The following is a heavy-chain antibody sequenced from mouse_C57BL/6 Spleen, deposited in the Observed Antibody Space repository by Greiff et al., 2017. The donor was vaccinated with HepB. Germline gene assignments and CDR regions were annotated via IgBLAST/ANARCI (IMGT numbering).Heavy chain of an antibody. CDR2: IYPGDGDT. V-gene: IGHV1-80*01. D-gene: IGHD2-10*01. J-gene: IGHJ2*01. Sequence: VQLQQSGAELVKPGASVKISCKASGYAFSSYWMNWVKQRPGKGLEWIGQIYPGDGDTNYNGKFKGKATLTADKSSSTAYMQLSSLTSEDSAVYFCARSYYGKGFDYWGQGTTLTVSS. CDR3: ARSYYGKGFDY. CDR1: GYAFSSYW.